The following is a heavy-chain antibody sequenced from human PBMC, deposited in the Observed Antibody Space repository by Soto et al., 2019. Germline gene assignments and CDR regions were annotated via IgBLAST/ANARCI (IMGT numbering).Heavy chain of an antibody. D-gene: IGHD3-10*01. V-gene: IGHV1-8*01. CDR3: AKVSRKGSAIDFDY. J-gene: IGHJ4*02. CDR1: GYTFSNYD. Sequence: QVQLVQSGAELKKPGASVKVSCKASGYTFSNYDMNWVRQATGQGPEWIGWVNPNNGDTGCAQKVQCRLNLATDISTTTAYMELTSLRSEDTAIYYCAKVSRKGSAIDFDYWGQGTLITVSS. CDR2: VNPNNGDT.